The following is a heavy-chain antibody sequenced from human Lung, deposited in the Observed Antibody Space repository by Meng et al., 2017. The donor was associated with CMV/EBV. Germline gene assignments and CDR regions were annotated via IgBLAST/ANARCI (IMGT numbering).Heavy chain of an antibody. CDR3: ARVVTALWGYYFDY. Sequence: HVQLTESGPGLVKPWGTLSLTCAASGGSISSSNWWSWVRQPPGKGLEWIGEIYHSGSTNYNPSLKSRVTISVDKSKNQFSLKLSSVTAADTAVYYCARVVTALWGYYFDYWGQGTLVTVSS. V-gene: IGHV4-4*02. CDR1: GGSISSSNW. J-gene: IGHJ4*02. CDR2: IYHSGST. D-gene: IGHD2-21*02.